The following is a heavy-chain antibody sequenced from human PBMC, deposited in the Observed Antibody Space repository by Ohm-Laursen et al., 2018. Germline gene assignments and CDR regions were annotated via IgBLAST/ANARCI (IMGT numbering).Heavy chain of an antibody. CDR1: GFTFSSYA. Sequence: GSLRLSCSAFGFTFSSYAMSWVRQAPGKGLEWVSSISSSSSYIYYADSVKGRLTIPRDNAKNSLYLQMNSLRAEDTAVYYCARQDYYDTHWGQGTLVTVSS. CDR2: ISSSSSYI. J-gene: IGHJ4*02. V-gene: IGHV3-21*01. D-gene: IGHD3-22*01. CDR3: ARQDYYDTH.